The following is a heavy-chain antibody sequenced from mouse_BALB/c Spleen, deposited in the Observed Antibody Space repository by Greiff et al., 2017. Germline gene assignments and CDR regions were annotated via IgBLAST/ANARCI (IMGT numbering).Heavy chain of an antibody. CDR3: ARPYYGNY. CDR1: GFNIKDTY. CDR2: IDPANGNT. J-gene: IGHJ4*01. V-gene: IGHV14-3*02. Sequence: EVHLVESGAELVKPGASVKLSCTASGFNIKDTYMHWVKQRPEQGLEWIGRIDPANGNTKYDPKFQGKATITADTSSNTAYLQLSSLTSEDTAVYYCARPYYGNYWGQGTSVTVSS. D-gene: IGHD2-10*01.